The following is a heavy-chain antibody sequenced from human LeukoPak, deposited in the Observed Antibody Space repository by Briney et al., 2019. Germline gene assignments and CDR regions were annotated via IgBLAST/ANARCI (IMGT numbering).Heavy chain of an antibody. CDR2: ISGSGGST. J-gene: IGHJ3*02. CDR3: AKDLTITGAFDI. D-gene: IGHD1-20*01. Sequence: PGGSLRLSCAASGFTFSSYAMSWVRQAPGKGLQWVSAISGSGGSTYYADSVKGRFTISRDNSKNTLYLQMNGLRAEDTAVYYCAKDLTITGAFDIWGQGTMVTVSS. CDR1: GFTFSSYA. V-gene: IGHV3-23*01.